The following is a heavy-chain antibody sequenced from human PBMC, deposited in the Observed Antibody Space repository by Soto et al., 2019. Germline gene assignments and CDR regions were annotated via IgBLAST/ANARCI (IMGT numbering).Heavy chain of an antibody. V-gene: IGHV1-69*06. J-gene: IGHJ6*02. Sequence: QEQLVQSGPEVKKPWSSVTVSCKASAGTFNNYAICWVRHAPGQGLEWMGGTIPLFSTSRYAQKFQGRVTITADKSTITVYMKMRNLKAEDTALYYWARNDSRPYYYYGIDVWGQGTTVTVS. CDR2: TIPLFSTS. CDR3: ARNDSRPYYYYGIDV. CDR1: AGTFNNYA. D-gene: IGHD3-22*01.